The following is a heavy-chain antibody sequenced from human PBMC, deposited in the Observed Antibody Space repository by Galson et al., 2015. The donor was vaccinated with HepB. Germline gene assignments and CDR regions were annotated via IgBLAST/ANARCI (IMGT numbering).Heavy chain of an antibody. CDR1: GDSVSSNSAA. V-gene: IGHV6-1*01. CDR3: AREDYNWDEYWYFDL. J-gene: IGHJ2*01. Sequence: CAISGDSVSSNSAAWNWIRQSPSRGLEWLGRTYYRSKWYNNYAVSVKRRITINPDTSKNQFSLQLNSVTPEDTAVYYCAREDYNWDEYWYFDLWGRGTLVPVSS. CDR2: TYYRSKWYN. D-gene: IGHD1-20*01.